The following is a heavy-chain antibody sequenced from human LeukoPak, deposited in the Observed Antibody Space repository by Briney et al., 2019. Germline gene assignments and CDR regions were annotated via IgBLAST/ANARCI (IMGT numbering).Heavy chain of an antibody. J-gene: IGHJ1*01. CDR1: GGSFSGYY. CDR2: INHSGST. D-gene: IGHD3-10*01. CDR3: ASPNGSGSYLLNYAEYFQH. V-gene: IGHV4-34*01. Sequence: SETLSLTCAVYGGSFSGYYWSWIRQPPGKGLEWIGEINHSGSTNYNPSLKSRVTISVDTSKNQFSLKLSSVTAADTAVYYCASPNGSGSYLLNYAEYFQHWGQGTLVTVSS.